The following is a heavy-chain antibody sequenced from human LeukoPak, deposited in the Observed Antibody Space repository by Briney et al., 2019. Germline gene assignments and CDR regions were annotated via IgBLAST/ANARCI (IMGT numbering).Heavy chain of an antibody. CDR1: GFTFSSYE. D-gene: IGHD1-7*01. CDR2: ISTSGSTI. V-gene: IGHV3-48*03. J-gene: IGHJ6*03. CDR3: ARPQLDHWNSFSYYLYYMDV. Sequence: PGGSLRLSCAASGFTFSSYEMNWVRQAPGKGLEWVSHISTSGSTIYYANSVKGRFTISRDNAKNSLYLQMNSLRAEDTAVYYCARPQLDHWNSFSYYLYYMDVWGKGTTVTVSS.